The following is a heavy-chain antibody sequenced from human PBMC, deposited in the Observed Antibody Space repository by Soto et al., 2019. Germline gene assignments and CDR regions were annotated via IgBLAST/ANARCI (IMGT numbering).Heavy chain of an antibody. Sequence: QVQLVESGGGVVQPGRSLRLSCAASGFTFSSYAMHWVRQAPGKGLEWVAVISYDGSNKYYADSVKGRFTISRDNSKNTLYLQMNSLRAEDTAVYYCARNLLTYYYGSGSTAFDPWGQGTLVTVSS. V-gene: IGHV3-30-3*01. CDR2: ISYDGSNK. CDR3: ARNLLTYYYGSGSTAFDP. J-gene: IGHJ5*02. CDR1: GFTFSSYA. D-gene: IGHD3-10*01.